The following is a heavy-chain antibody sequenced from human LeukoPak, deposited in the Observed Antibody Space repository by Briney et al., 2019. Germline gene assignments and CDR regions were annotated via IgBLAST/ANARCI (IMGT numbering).Heavy chain of an antibody. J-gene: IGHJ6*03. CDR3: ARRGMNIVVVPATTYYYYYYMDV. D-gene: IGHD2-2*01. CDR1: GFTFSSYG. V-gene: IGHV3-23*01. Sequence: GGSLRLSCAASGFTFSSYGMSWVRQAPGKGLEWVSAISGSGGSTYYADSVKGRFTISRDNSKNTLYLQMNSLRAEDTAVYYCARRGMNIVVVPATTYYYYYYMDVWGKGTTVTISS. CDR2: ISGSGGST.